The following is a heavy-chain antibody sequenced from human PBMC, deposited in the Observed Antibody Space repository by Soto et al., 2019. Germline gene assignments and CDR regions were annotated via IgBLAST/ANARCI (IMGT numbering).Heavy chain of an antibody. Sequence: ASVKVSCKASGGTFSSYAISWVRQAPGQGLEWMGGIIPIFGTANYAQKFQGRVTITADESTSTAYMELSSLRSEDTAVYYCARVSSKTEIEYYYDSSGYYYYYGMDVWGQGTTVTVSS. J-gene: IGHJ6*02. CDR1: GGTFSSYA. CDR2: IIPIFGTA. CDR3: ARVSSKTEIEYYYDSSGYYYYYGMDV. V-gene: IGHV1-69*13. D-gene: IGHD3-22*01.